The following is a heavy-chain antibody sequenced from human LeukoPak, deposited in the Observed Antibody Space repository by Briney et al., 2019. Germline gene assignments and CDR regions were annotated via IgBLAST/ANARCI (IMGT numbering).Heavy chain of an antibody. CDR1: GFTFSSYA. CDR2: ISGSGGST. Sequence: GGSLRLSCAASGFTFSSYAMSWVRQAPGKGLEWFLAISGSGGSTYYADSVKGRFTISRDNSKNTLYLQMNSLRAEDTAVYYCAKDYDYGGNHYYYYGMDVWGQGTTVTVSS. D-gene: IGHD4-23*01. CDR3: AKDYDYGGNHYYYYGMDV. V-gene: IGHV3-23*01. J-gene: IGHJ6*02.